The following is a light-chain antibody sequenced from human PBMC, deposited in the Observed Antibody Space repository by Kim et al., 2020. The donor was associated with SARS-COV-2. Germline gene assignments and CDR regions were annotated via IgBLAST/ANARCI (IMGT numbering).Light chain of an antibody. V-gene: IGKV1-12*01. CDR3: QQASNFPWT. CDR1: QGIAGW. Sequence: DIQMTQSPSSVSASVGDRVTITCRASQGIAGWLAWYQQKPGKAPQLLIYGVFNLQSGVPSRFSGSGSETDFTLTISSLQHEDFATYYCQQASNFPWTFGQGTKVDIK. CDR2: GVF. J-gene: IGKJ1*01.